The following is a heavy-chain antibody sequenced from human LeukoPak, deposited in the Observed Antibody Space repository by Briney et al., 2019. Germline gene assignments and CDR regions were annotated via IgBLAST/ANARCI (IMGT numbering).Heavy chain of an antibody. J-gene: IGHJ4*02. CDR2: ISYSGNT. D-gene: IGHD2-15*01. Sequence: SETLSLTCTVSGGSISSSSYYWGWIRQPPGKGLEWIGFISYSGNTNYNPSLKSRVTISLDTSKNQFSLKLISVTAADTAVYYCASLGSNDYWGQGTLVTVSS. CDR1: GGSISSSSYY. CDR3: ASLGSNDY. V-gene: IGHV4-61*05.